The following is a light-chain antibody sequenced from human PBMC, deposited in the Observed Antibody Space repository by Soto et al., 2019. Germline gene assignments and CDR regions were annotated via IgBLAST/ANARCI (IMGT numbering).Light chain of an antibody. J-gene: IGLJ3*02. V-gene: IGLV2-11*01. Sequence: QSALTQPRSVSGSPGQSVTISCTGTSSDVGGYNYVSWYQQHPGKAPKVMIYDVSKRPSGVPDRFSGSKSGNTASLTISGLQTEDEADYYCGSYAGNNSWVFGGGTKVTVL. CDR2: DVS. CDR3: GSYAGNNSWV. CDR1: SSDVGGYNY.